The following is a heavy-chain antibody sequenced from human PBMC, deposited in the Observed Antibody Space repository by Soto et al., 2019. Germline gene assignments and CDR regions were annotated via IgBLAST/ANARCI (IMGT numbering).Heavy chain of an antibody. V-gene: IGHV1-18*04. Sequence: ASVKVSFKASGYTFTSDGISWVRQAPGQGLEWTGWISAYNGNTNYAQKLQGRVTMTTDTSTSTVYMELRSLRSDDTAVYYCARDRRGSSRSGFDYWGQGTLVTVSS. D-gene: IGHD6-6*01. CDR1: GYTFTSDG. J-gene: IGHJ4*02. CDR3: ARDRRGSSRSGFDY. CDR2: ISAYNGNT.